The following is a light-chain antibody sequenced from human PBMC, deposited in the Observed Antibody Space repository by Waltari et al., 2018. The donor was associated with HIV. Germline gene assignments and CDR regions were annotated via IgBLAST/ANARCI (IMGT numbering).Light chain of an antibody. J-gene: IGLJ2*01. CDR1: SNDIGTYNF. CDR3: VSYTEKDTFLL. CDR2: DVT. V-gene: IGLV2-8*01. Sequence: QSALTQPPSASGSPGQSVAISCTGSSNDIGTYNFVSWYQHHPGKAPKLLIYDVTRGPPGIPDRFSGTKSGYTASRTVSDRQVEDEADYYCVSYTEKDTFLLFGGGTKLAV.